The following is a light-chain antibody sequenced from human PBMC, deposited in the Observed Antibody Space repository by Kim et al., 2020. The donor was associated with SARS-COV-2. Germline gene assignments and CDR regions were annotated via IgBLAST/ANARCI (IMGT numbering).Light chain of an antibody. J-gene: IGLJ2*01. Sequence: SVSPVQSPSIPCSGEGLGVKYVCWYQPRPGQSPVVVIYQDTNRPSGIPERFSGSNSENTATLTISGTQPIDEADYYCQVWDSTTTVFGGGTQLTVL. V-gene: IGLV3-1*01. CDR3: QVWDSTTTV. CDR1: GLGVKY. CDR2: QDT.